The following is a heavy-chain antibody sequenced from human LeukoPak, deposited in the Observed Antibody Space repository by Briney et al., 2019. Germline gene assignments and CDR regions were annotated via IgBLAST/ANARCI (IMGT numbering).Heavy chain of an antibody. V-gene: IGHV3-21*04. CDR1: GFTFSSYS. J-gene: IGHJ4*02. D-gene: IGHD6-6*01. CDR3: AKQSIAARPFDY. Sequence: PGGSLRLSCAASGFTFSSYSMNWVRQAPGKGLEWVSSISSSSSYIYYADSVKGRFTISRDNSKNTPYLQMNSLRAEDTAVYYCAKQSIAARPFDYWGQGTLVTVSS. CDR2: ISSSSSYI.